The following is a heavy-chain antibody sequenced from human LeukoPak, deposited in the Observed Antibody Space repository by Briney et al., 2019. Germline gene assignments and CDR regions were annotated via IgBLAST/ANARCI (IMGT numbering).Heavy chain of an antibody. CDR1: GFTFSSYG. D-gene: IGHD2-2*01. J-gene: IGHJ4*02. Sequence: GGSLRLSCAASGFTFSSYGMHWVRQAPGKGLEWVAVISYDGSNKYYADSVKGRFTISRDNSKNTLYLQMNSLRTEDTAVYYCANTEYQRLGTDYWGQGTLVTVSS. V-gene: IGHV3-30*18. CDR2: ISYDGSNK. CDR3: ANTEYQRLGTDY.